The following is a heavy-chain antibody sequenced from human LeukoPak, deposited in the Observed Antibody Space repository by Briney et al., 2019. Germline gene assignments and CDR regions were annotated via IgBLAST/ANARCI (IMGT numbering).Heavy chain of an antibody. V-gene: IGHV4-61*02. D-gene: IGHD4-17*01. CDR1: GVPLSGYYY. Sequence: PSETLSLTCTVSGVPLSGYYYWTWIRQPAGKGLEWIGRVSSTGTPEYNPFLKNRVAISVDPSESRFFLTVSSVTAADTAVYYCARSADYGDYEYFLHWGQGTLVTVAS. J-gene: IGHJ1*01. CDR2: VSSTGTP. CDR3: ARSADYGDYEYFLH.